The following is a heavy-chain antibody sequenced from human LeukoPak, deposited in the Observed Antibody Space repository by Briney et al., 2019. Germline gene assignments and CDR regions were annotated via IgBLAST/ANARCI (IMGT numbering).Heavy chain of an antibody. D-gene: IGHD3-10*01. CDR1: GFTFSSYG. CDR3: AKDRLWFGEFNFDY. CDR2: ISSSSSTI. Sequence: PGGSLRLSCAASGFTFSSYGMSWVRQAPGKGLEWVSYISSSSSTIYYADSVKGRFTISRDNSKNTLYLQMNSLRAEDTAVYYCAKDRLWFGEFNFDYWGQGTLVTVSS. J-gene: IGHJ4*02. V-gene: IGHV3-48*01.